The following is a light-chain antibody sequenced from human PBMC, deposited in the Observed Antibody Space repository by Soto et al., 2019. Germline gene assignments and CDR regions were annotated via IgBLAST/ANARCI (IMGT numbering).Light chain of an antibody. V-gene: IGLV2-11*01. CDR3: CSYAGGYTYL. Sequence: YDVARWPSGVPDRFSGSKSGNTASLTISGLQAEDEADYFCCSYAGGYTYLFGTGTKVTVL. J-gene: IGLJ1*01. CDR2: DVA.